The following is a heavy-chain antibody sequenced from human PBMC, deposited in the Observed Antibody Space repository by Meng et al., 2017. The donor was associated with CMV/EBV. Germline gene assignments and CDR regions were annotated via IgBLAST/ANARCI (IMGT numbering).Heavy chain of an antibody. CDR3: AREGNNWNDVPFDY. Sequence: QVQLVQFGAAGKKPGSSVKVYFKASGGAFSSYAMTWVRQAPGQGLEWMGGIIPIFATANYAQKLQGRVTITADESTSTAYMELSRLRSEDTAVYYCAREGNNWNDVPFDYWCQGTLVTVSS. CDR2: IIPIFATA. CDR1: GGAFSSYA. J-gene: IGHJ4*02. D-gene: IGHD1-20*01. V-gene: IGHV1-69*13.